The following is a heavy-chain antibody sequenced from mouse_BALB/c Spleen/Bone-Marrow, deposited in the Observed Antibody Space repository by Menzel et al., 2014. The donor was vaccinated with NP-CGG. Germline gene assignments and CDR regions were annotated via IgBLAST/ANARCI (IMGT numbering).Heavy chain of an antibody. CDR3: ARVPLFRYGSSYGMDY. CDR1: GFSLTSYG. V-gene: IGHV2-9*02. Sequence: VMLVESGPGLVAPSQSLSITCTVSGFSLTSYGVHWVRQPPGKGLEWLGVIWAGGSTNYNSALMSRLSISKDNSKSQVFLKMNSLQTDDTAMYYCARVPLFRYGSSYGMDYWGSRNLSHRLL. D-gene: IGHD1-1*01. CDR2: IWAGGST. J-gene: IGHJ4*01.